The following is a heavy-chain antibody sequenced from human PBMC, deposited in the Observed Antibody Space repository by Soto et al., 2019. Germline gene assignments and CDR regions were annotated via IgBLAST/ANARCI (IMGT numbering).Heavy chain of an antibody. CDR1: GFSLTSGVG. D-gene: IGHD2-21*02. CDR2: IYWDDDK. V-gene: IGHV2-5*02. J-gene: IGHJ4*02. CDR3: AHIDPEIVTVGGHGGFDY. Sequence: QITLKESGPTLVRPPQTLTLTCTFSGFSLTSGVGVGWIRQPPGKALEWLALIYWDDDKRYSPSLKNRPTITNDTPKNPRVLTMTNVGPVDTATYFCAHIDPEIVTVGGHGGFDYWGQGTLVTVSS.